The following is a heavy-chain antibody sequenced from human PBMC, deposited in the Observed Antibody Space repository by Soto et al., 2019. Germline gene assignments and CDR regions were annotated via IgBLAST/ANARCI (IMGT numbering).Heavy chain of an antibody. V-gene: IGHV4-4*07. D-gene: IGHD3-9*01. CDR1: GGSISSYY. Sequence: PSETLSLTCTVSGGSISSYYWSWIRQPAGKGLEWIGRIYTSGSTNYNPSLKSRVTMSVDTSKNQFSLKLSSVTAADTAVYYCARDNPSYYDIFTGYPLYYYYYGMDVWRQGTTVNVSS. J-gene: IGHJ6*02. CDR3: ARDNPSYYDIFTGYPLYYYYYGMDV. CDR2: IYTSGST.